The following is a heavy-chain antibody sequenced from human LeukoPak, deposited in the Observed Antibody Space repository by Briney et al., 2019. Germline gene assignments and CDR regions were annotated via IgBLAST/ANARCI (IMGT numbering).Heavy chain of an antibody. Sequence: GSLRLSCAASGFTFSSYWMSWVRQAPGKGLEWVANIKQDGSEKYYVDSVKGRFTISRDNAKNSLYLQMNSLRAEDTAVYYCARDLRYCSSTSCYTLKGFDIWGQGTMVTVSS. D-gene: IGHD2-2*02. CDR2: IKQDGSEK. CDR1: GFTFSSYW. CDR3: ARDLRYCSSTSCYTLKGFDI. V-gene: IGHV3-7*01. J-gene: IGHJ3*02.